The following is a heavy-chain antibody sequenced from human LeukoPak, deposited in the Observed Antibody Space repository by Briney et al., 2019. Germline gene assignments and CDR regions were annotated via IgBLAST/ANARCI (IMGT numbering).Heavy chain of an antibody. CDR3: ARISLSGWVNDH. D-gene: IGHD6-19*01. CDR2: ISSDGSST. J-gene: IGHJ4*02. Sequence: GGSLRLSCAASGFTFSSHWMHWVRQAPGKGLVWVTRISSDGSSTSYADSVKGRFTISRDNAKDTLYLQMSSLRAEDTAMYYCARISLSGWVNDHWGQGTLVTVSS. CDR1: GFTFSSHW. V-gene: IGHV3-74*01.